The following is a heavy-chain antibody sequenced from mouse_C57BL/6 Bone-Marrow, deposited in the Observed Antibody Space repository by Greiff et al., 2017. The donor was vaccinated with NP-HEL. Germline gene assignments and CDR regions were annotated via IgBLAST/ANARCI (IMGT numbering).Heavy chain of an antibody. CDR2: ISYDGSN. Sequence: VQLQQSGPGLVKPSQSLSLTCSVTGYSITSGYYWNWIRQFPGNKLEWMGYISYDGSNNYNPSLKNRISITRDTSKNQFFLKLNSVTTEDTATYYCARETSYYSNPYYFDYWGQGTTLTVSS. D-gene: IGHD2-5*01. CDR3: ARETSYYSNPYYFDY. J-gene: IGHJ2*01. CDR1: GYSITSGYY. V-gene: IGHV3-6*01.